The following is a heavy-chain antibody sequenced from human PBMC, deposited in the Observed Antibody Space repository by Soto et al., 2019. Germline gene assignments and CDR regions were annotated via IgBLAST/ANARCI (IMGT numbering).Heavy chain of an antibody. J-gene: IGHJ5*02. CDR1: GYTFTSYG. D-gene: IGHD6-13*01. Sequence: ASVKVSCKASGYTFTSYGISWVRQAPGQGLEWMGWISAYNGNTNYAQKLQGRVTMTTDTSTSTAYVELRSLRSDDTAVYYCAGRYSSSWYWFDPWGQGTLVTVSS. CDR2: ISAYNGNT. CDR3: AGRYSSSWYWFDP. V-gene: IGHV1-18*01.